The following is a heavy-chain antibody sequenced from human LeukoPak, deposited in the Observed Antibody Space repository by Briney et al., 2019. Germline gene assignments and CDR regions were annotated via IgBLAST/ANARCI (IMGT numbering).Heavy chain of an antibody. J-gene: IGHJ4*02. CDR1: GFTFSSYA. CDR3: ARDAGGSSWYDPPRIPDF. V-gene: IGHV3-30-3*01. D-gene: IGHD6-13*01. CDR2: ISYDGSNK. Sequence: TGGSLRLSCAASGFTFSSYAMHWVRQAPGKGLEWVAVISYDGSNKYYADSVKGRFTISRDNSKNTLYLQMNSLRAEDTAVYYCARDAGGSSWYDPPRIPDFWGQGTLVTVSS.